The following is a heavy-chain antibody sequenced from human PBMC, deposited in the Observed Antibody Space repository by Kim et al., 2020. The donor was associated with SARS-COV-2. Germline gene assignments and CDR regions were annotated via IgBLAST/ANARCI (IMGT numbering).Heavy chain of an antibody. Sequence: NYNPSLKSRVTISVDTSKSQFSLKLSSVTAADTAVYYCARGPTGPRSFDYWGQGTLVTVSS. V-gene: IGHV4-34*01. CDR3: ARGPTGPRSFDY. J-gene: IGHJ4*02.